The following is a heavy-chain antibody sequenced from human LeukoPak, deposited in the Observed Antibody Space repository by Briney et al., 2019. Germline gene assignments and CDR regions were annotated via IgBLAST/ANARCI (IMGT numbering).Heavy chain of an antibody. V-gene: IGHV1-18*01. CDR2: ISGYNGNT. CDR3: ARVAPNRRYCSGGSCLNYFDY. D-gene: IGHD2-15*01. J-gene: IGHJ4*02. Sequence: ASVKVSCKASGYTFTNYAISWVRQAPGQGLEWMGWISGYNGNTNYAQKLQGRVTMTTDTSTSTAYMELRSLRSDDTAVYYCARVAPNRRYCSGGSCLNYFDYWGQGTLVTVSS. CDR1: GYTFTNYA.